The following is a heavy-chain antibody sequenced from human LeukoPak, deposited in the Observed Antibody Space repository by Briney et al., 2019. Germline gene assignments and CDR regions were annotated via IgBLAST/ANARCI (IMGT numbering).Heavy chain of an antibody. V-gene: IGHV3-7*03. CDR1: GSTFSSYW. D-gene: IGHD2-2*01. Sequence: GGSLRLSCAASGSTFSSYWMSWVRQAPGKGLEWVANIKQGGSEKYYVDSVKGRFTISRDNAKNSLYLQMNSLRAEDTAVYYCAGVLGAHIFVVVPAAIGLDYWGQGTLVTVSS. CDR3: AGVLGAHIFVVVPAAIGLDY. CDR2: IKQGGSEK. J-gene: IGHJ4*02.